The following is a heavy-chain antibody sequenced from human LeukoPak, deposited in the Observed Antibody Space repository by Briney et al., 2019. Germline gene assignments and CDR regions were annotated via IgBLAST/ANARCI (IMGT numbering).Heavy chain of an antibody. J-gene: IGHJ4*02. CDR3: ARGHCSSTSCYTPYYFDY. V-gene: IGHV1-18*01. CDR1: GYTFTSYG. Sequence: GASVKVSCKASGYTFTSYGISWVRQAPGQGLEWVGWISTYNGNTNYAQNLQGRVTMTTDTSTNTAYMELRSLRSDDTAVYYCARGHCSSTSCYTPYYFDYWGQGTPVTVSS. CDR2: ISTYNGNT. D-gene: IGHD2-2*02.